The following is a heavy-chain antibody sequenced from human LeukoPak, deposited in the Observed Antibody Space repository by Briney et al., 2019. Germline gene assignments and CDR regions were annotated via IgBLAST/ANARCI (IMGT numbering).Heavy chain of an antibody. J-gene: IGHJ3*02. CDR1: GGTFSSYA. V-gene: IGHV1-69*13. CDR2: IIPIFGTA. D-gene: IGHD2-2*01. CDR3: ARPSAIVVVPAAVDAFDI. Sequence: SVKVSXKASGGTFSSYAISWVRQAPGQGLEWMGGIIPIFGTANYAQKFQGRVTITADESTSTAYMELSSLRSEDTAVYYCARPSAIVVVPAAVDAFDIWGQGTMVTVSS.